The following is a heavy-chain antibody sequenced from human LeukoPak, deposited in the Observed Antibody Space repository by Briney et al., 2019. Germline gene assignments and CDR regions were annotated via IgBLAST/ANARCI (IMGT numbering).Heavy chain of an antibody. V-gene: IGHV3-66*01. CDR2: IYSNGDT. CDR1: GFTLSSNY. CDR3: ASSYSSSWPELDY. D-gene: IGHD6-13*01. Sequence: GGSLRFSCAAPGFTLSSNYMTWVRQAPGQGLEWVSVIYSNGDTYHADSVKGRLPISRDNSKNTLLLQMNSLRAEDTAVYYCASSYSSSWPELDYWGQGTLVTVYS. J-gene: IGHJ4*02.